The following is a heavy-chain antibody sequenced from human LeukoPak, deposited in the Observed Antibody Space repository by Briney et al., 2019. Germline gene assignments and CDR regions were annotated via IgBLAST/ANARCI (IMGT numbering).Heavy chain of an antibody. J-gene: IGHJ4*02. D-gene: IGHD2-15*01. CDR2: IYYSGRT. CDR1: GGSISSYY. V-gene: IGHV4-59*08. Sequence: SETLSLTCTVSGGSISSYYWSWIRQPPGKGLEWIGYIYYSGRTNYNPSLKSRVTISVDTSKNQFSLKLSSVTAADTAVYYCASLLGGASGYLDYWGQGTLVTVSS. CDR3: ASLLGGASGYLDY.